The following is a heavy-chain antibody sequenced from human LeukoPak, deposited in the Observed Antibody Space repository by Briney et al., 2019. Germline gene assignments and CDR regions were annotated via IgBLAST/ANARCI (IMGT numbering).Heavy chain of an antibody. J-gene: IGHJ6*03. Sequence: GGSLRLSCAASGFTFSDYYMTWIRQAPGKGLEWVSYISSSGSTIYYADSVKGRFTISRGNDKNSLYLQMNPLRAEDTAVYYCARDLGCSGGTCFDSYYYYMDVWGKGTTVTVSS. V-gene: IGHV3-11*01. D-gene: IGHD2-15*01. CDR3: ARDLGCSGGTCFDSYYYYMDV. CDR2: ISSSGSTI. CDR1: GFTFSDYY.